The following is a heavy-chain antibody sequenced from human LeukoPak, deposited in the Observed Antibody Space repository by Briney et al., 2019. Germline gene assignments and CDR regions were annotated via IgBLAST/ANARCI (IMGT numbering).Heavy chain of an antibody. Sequence: SETLSLTCTVSSGSISNYFWSWVRQPPGKGLEWIGFIYYSGTTNYNPSLKSRVTISVDTSKNQFSLRLTSVTAADTAVYYCARGTSRVPFDYWGQGTLVTVSS. D-gene: IGHD2-2*01. J-gene: IGHJ4*02. CDR3: ARGTSRVPFDY. CDR2: IYYSGTT. V-gene: IGHV4-59*01. CDR1: SGSISNYF.